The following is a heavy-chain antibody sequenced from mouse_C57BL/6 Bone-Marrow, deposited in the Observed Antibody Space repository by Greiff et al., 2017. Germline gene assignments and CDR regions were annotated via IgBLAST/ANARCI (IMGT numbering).Heavy chain of an antibody. V-gene: IGHV1-80*01. CDR3: ARSSYMWYFDV. CDR1: GYAFRSYW. CDR2: IYPGEGGT. J-gene: IGHJ1*03. D-gene: IGHD1-3*01. Sequence: VQLQQSGAELVKPGASVKISCKASGYAFRSYWMNWVKQRPGKGLEWIGQIYPGEGGTNYNGKFKGKATLTADKSSSTAYMHLSSLTSEDSAVYFCARSSYMWYFDVWGTGTTVTVSS.